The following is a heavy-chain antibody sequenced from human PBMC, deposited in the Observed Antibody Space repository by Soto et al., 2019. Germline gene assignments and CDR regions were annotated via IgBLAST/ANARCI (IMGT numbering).Heavy chain of an antibody. J-gene: IGHJ4*02. D-gene: IGHD1-20*01. V-gene: IGHV3-23*01. CDR3: AKDVADRGIDS. Sequence: EVQVLESGGALVQPGGSLRLSCAASGFTFRKHAMTWVRQAPGKGLEYVSSITASGSATFYAASVRGRFAISRDNAKSTLYLQMSSLRAEDTALYYGAKDVADRGIDSGGQGTLFTVSS. CDR2: ITASGSAT. CDR1: GFTFRKHA.